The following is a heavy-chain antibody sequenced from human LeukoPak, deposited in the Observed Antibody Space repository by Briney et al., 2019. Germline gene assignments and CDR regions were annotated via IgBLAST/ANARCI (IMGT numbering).Heavy chain of an antibody. V-gene: IGHV1-18*04. Sequence: ASVKVSCKASGYTSTSCYMHWVRQAPGQGLEWMVWISDYNGSTNYAQKLHGRVTETTDTYTSTAYMALRRLTYDDTAGDDWARRSDWFAPRGQ. J-gene: IGHJ5*02. CDR2: ISDYNGST. CDR3: ARRSDWFAP. CDR1: GYTSTSCY.